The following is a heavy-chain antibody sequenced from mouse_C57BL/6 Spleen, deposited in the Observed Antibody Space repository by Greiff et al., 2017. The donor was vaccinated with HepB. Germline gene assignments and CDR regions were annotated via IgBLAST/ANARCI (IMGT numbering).Heavy chain of an antibody. J-gene: IGHJ1*03. CDR3: ARTDNWYFDV. CDR1: GFTFSDYG. D-gene: IGHD3-3*01. CDR2: ISSGSSTI. Sequence: DVKLVESGGGLVKPGGSLKLSCAASGFTFSDYGMHWVRQAPEKGLEWVAYISSGSSTIYYADTVKGRFTISRDNAKNTLFLQMTSLRSEDTAMYYCARTDNWYFDVWGTGTTVTVSS. V-gene: IGHV5-17*01.